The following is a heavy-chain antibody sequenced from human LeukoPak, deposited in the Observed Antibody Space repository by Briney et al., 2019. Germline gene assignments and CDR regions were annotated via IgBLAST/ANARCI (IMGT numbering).Heavy chain of an antibody. J-gene: IGHJ4*02. CDR2: INPNRGGT. CDR1: GYTFTSYD. CDR3: ARRQIDCSTTSCYVDY. Sequence: ASVKVSCKASGYTFTSYDINWVRQATGQGLEWMGWINPNRGGTSYAQNFQGRVTMTRDTPITTAYMELSRLRSDDTAVYYCARRQIDCSTTSCYVDYWGQGTLVTVSS. V-gene: IGHV1-2*02. D-gene: IGHD2-2*01.